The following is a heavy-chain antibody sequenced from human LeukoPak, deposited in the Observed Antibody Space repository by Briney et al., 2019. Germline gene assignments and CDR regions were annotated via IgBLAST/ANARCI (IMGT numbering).Heavy chain of an antibody. CDR3: ARQFLVGSTFHAFDL. D-gene: IGHD1-26*01. Sequence: PSETLSLTCTVSGASVNGASVTTYYWSWIRQPPGKGLEWIGYIHYSGSTSYNPSLKSRVTISGDRSKNQFSLNLTSVTAADTAVYYCARQFLVGSTFHAFDLWGQGTRVTVSS. J-gene: IGHJ3*01. CDR2: IHYSGST. CDR1: GASVNGASVTTYY. V-gene: IGHV4-61*01.